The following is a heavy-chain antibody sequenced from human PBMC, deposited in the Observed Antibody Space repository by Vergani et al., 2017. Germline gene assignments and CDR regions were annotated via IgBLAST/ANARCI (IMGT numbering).Heavy chain of an antibody. V-gene: IGHV3-7*03. J-gene: IGHJ4*02. CDR2: IKQDGSED. D-gene: IGHD2-21*01. Sequence: EVLLVESGGDLVQPGGSLRLSCEASGFNFQIYWMGWVRQTAEKGLEWVANIKQDGSEDYYVDSVKGRFTITRDNAKKFIYLQINSLRAEDTAFYYCADLYGDDGFSPFWGQGTLVTVSS. CDR3: ADLYGDDGFSPF. CDR1: GFNFQIYW.